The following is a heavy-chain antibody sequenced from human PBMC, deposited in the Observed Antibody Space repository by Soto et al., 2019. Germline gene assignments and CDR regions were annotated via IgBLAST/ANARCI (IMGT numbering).Heavy chain of an antibody. J-gene: IGHJ4*02. D-gene: IGHD3-22*01. CDR2: VSVSGGTT. CDR3: AKGLYYYDSSGYRLFDY. Sequence: GGSLRLSCAASGFMFNNYAMSWVRQAPGKGLEWVSTVSVSGGTTYYADSLKGRFTISRDNSKKTVYLQMNRLRADDTAVYYCAKGLYYYDSSGYRLFDYWGQGTLVTVSS. CDR1: GFMFNNYA. V-gene: IGHV3-23*01.